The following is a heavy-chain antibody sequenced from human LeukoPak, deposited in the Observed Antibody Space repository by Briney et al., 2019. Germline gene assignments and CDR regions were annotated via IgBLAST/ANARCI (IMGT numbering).Heavy chain of an antibody. CDR2: VNSKAADATT. V-gene: IGHV3-15*01. CDR3: TTVHCSSTSCFK. CDR1: GFSFGNAW. D-gene: IGHD2-2*01. Sequence: GCMRLACAASGFSFGNAWVSWDSQVQENGLEWVGPVNSKAADATTDYAAPVKGRFTISRGDSRKKLYLQRNSLKTEDTAVYYCTTVHCSSTSCFKWGQGTLVTVSS. J-gene: IGHJ4*02.